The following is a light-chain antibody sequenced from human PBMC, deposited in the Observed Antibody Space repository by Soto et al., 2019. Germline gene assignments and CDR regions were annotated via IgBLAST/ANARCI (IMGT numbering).Light chain of an antibody. CDR3: QQLNTYPFT. V-gene: IGKV1-9*01. CDR1: QGISSS. CDR2: AAS. J-gene: IGKJ3*01. Sequence: DIQLTQSPSFLSACVGDRVTITCRASQGISSSLAWYQQKSGKAPNFLIYAASTLQTGVPSRFSGSGSGTEFTLTISSLQPEDFATYYCQQLNTYPFTFGPGTKVDIK.